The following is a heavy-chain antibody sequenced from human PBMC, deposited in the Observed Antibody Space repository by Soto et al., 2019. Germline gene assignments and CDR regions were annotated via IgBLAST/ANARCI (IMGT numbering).Heavy chain of an antibody. Sequence: PSETLSLTCAVYGGSFSGYYWSWIRQPPGKGLEWIGEINHRGSTNYNPSLKSRVTISVDTSKNQFSLKLSSVTAADTAVYYCARGGRGSSNGFDYWGQGTLVTVSS. D-gene: IGHD6-6*01. J-gene: IGHJ4*02. CDR3: ARGGRGSSNGFDY. V-gene: IGHV4-34*01. CDR1: GGSFSGYY. CDR2: INHRGST.